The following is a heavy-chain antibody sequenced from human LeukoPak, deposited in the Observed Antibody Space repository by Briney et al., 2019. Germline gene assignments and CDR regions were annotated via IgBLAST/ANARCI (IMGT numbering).Heavy chain of an antibody. J-gene: IGHJ4*01. D-gene: IGHD2-2*01. CDR3: TRDPGRCTSTSCYPDY. CDR2: ISSSRSYI. V-gene: IGHV3-21*01. CDR1: GSDFSSYT. Sequence: GGSLRLSCAASGSDFSSYTMNWVRQAPGKGLEWVSSISSSRSYIYYAGSVKGRFTISRDNAKNSMYLQMNSLRAEDTAVYYCTRDPGRCTSTSCYPDYWGQGTLVTVSS.